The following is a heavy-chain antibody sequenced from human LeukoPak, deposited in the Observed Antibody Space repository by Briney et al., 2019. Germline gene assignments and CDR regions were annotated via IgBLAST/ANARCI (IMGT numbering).Heavy chain of an antibody. Sequence: SVKVSCKASGFTFTSSAVQWVRQARGRRLEWIGWIVVGSGNTNYAQKFQERVTITRDMSTSTAYMELSSLRSEDTAVYYCAAVYRRTLSSGNDYWGQGTLVTVSS. D-gene: IGHD3-22*01. CDR3: AAVYRRTLSSGNDY. CDR2: IVVGSGNT. J-gene: IGHJ4*02. CDR1: GFTFTSSA. V-gene: IGHV1-58*01.